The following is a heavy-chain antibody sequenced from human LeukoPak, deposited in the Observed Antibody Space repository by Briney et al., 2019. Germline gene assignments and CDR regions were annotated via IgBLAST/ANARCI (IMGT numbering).Heavy chain of an antibody. V-gene: IGHV3-64*01. D-gene: IGHD1-26*01. CDR2: VSADESGK. J-gene: IGHJ5*02. CDR3: ASLDRSEIP. CDR1: GFSFDKFG. Sequence: AGVSLRLSCVAPGFSFDKFGMHWVRQAPGKGLEYVSSVSADESGKYYTKSVRGRFSISRDNSKNTMYLQLGNLRPDDMGIYYCASLDRSEIPWGPGTLVTVSS.